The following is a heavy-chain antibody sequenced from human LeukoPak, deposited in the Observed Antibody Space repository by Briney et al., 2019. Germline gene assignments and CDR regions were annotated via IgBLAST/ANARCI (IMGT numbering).Heavy chain of an antibody. Sequence: ASVKVSCKASGYTFTSYYMHWVRQAPGQGLEWMGIINPSGGSTSYTQKFQGRVTMTRDTSTSTVYMELSSLRSEDTAVYYCARVGTAMPYDYWGQGTLVTVSS. J-gene: IGHJ4*01. CDR2: INPSGGST. CDR1: GYTFTSYY. V-gene: IGHV1-46*01. D-gene: IGHD5-18*01. CDR3: ARVGTAMPYDY.